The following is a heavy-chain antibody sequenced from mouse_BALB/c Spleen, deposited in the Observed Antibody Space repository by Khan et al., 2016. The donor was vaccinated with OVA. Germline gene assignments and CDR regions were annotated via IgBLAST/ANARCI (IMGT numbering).Heavy chain of an antibody. V-gene: IGHV1S81*02. CDR2: TNPTNGRT. Sequence: QVQLQQSGAELVKAGASVKMSCKASGYTFPSYWMHWVKQRLGQGLEWFAETNPTNGRTYYTEQFKSKATLTVDKSSRTAYMLLRGPTCEDSAVYYCARIKKIVATYFDYWGQGTTLTVSS. J-gene: IGHJ2*01. D-gene: IGHD1-1*01. CDR3: ARIKKIVATYFDY. CDR1: GYTFPSYW.